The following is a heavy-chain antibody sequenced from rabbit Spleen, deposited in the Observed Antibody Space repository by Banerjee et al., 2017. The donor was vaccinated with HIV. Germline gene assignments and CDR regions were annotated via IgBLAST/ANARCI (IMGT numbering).Heavy chain of an antibody. CDR1: GFSFSSSYW. V-gene: IGHV1S45*01. D-gene: IGHD1-1*01. CDR2: IYVPNGAKT. CDR3: ARDTSSSFSSYGMDL. Sequence: QEQLEESGGDLVKPEGSLTLTCTASGFSFSSSYWICWVRQAPGKGLEWIACIYVPNGAKTWYASWAKGRFTISKTSSTTVTLQMTSLTAADTATYFCARDTSSSFSSYGMDLWGQGTLVTVS. J-gene: IGHJ6*01.